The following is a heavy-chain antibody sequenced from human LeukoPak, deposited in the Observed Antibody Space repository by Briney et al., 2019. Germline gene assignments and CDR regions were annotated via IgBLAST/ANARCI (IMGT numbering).Heavy chain of an antibody. D-gene: IGHD1-26*01. J-gene: IGHJ5*02. Sequence: GGSLRLSCAASGFTFSNAWMSWVRQAPGKGLEWVGRVKSKADGGTTDYAAPVKGRFIISRDDSKNTLHLQMNSLKTEDTAVYYCSTYRPPAWGQGTLVTVSS. CDR3: STYRPPA. CDR1: GFTFSNAW. V-gene: IGHV3-15*01. CDR2: VKSKADGGTT.